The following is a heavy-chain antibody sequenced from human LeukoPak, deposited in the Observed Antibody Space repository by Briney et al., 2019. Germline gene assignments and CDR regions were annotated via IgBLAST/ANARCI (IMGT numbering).Heavy chain of an antibody. V-gene: IGHV3-23*01. D-gene: IGHD1-26*01. CDR2: ISGDGGSA. CDR1: GFTFSSYV. J-gene: IGHJ4*02. CDR3: AKVRVSGSLNPFDY. Sequence: GGSLRLSCAASGFTFSSYVMSWVRQPPGKGPEWVSGISGDGGSAYYADSVKGRFTISRDSSKNTLYLQMNSLRAEDTALYYCAKVRVSGSLNPFDYWGQGTLVTVSS.